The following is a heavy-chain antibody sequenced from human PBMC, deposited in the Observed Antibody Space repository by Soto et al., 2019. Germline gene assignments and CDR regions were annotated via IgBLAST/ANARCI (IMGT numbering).Heavy chain of an antibody. D-gene: IGHD7-27*01. V-gene: IGHV4-34*02. CDR1: GGSFTGHF. CDR2: VSHSGNT. Sequence: QVHLEQRGAGLLKPSETLSLPCTVSGGSFTGHFWSWVRQPPGKGLVWIGEVSHSGNTKYYPSLGSRVTLSVDSSKNQISLALTSVTAADTAVYYCARAKFESTGWHQFDIWGQGTLVTVSS. CDR3: ARAKFESTGWHQFDI. J-gene: IGHJ4*02.